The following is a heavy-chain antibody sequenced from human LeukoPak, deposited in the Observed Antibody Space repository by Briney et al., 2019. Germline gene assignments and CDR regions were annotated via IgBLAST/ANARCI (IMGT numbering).Heavy chain of an antibody. V-gene: IGHV3-74*01. J-gene: IGHJ5*02. CDR3: ARDAYTTTSNWLDP. CDR1: GFTLNKYL. Sequence: PGGSLRLSCEASGFTLNKYLMHWVRQAPGKGLVWVSRITGDGSDIAYADSVKGRFTVSRDDAKNTLFLQMTSLRVEDTAIYYCARDAYTTTSNWLDPWGQGTLVTVSS. D-gene: IGHD4-17*01. CDR2: ITGDGSDI.